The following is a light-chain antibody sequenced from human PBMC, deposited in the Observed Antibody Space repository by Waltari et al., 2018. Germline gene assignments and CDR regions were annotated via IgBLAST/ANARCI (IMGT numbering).Light chain of an antibody. CDR2: EVF. V-gene: IGLV2-8*01. CDR3: ISYAGGNTLV. CDR1: SSDVGRYKF. Sequence: QPALTQPPSASGSLGHSVTISCTGSSSDVGRYKFVSWYQQYPGKAPKLIFYEVFKRPPGVPDRFSGSKAGNTASRTVFGLQPEDEADYYCISYAGGNTLVFGGGTRLTVL. J-gene: IGLJ2*01.